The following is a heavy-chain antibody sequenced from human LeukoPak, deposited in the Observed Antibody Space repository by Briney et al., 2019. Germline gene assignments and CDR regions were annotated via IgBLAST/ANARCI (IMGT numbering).Heavy chain of an antibody. CDR1: GFTFSSYG. CDR3: ARNYGGWFFDY. Sequence: GGSLRLSCAASGFTFSSYGMHWVRQAPGKGLEWVAFISYDGSNKYYADSVKGRFTISRDNAKNSLYLQMNSLRAEDTAVYYCARNYGGWFFDYWGQGTLVTVSS. D-gene: IGHD6-19*01. J-gene: IGHJ4*02. CDR2: ISYDGSNK. V-gene: IGHV3-30*03.